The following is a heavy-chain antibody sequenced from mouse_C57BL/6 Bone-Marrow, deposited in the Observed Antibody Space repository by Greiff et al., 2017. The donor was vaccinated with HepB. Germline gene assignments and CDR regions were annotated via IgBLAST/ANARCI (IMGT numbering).Heavy chain of an antibody. CDR3: ARQGDYGSSYGFAY. J-gene: IGHJ3*01. D-gene: IGHD1-1*01. V-gene: IGHV1-66*01. CDR1: GYSFTSYY. CDR2: IYPGSGNT. Sequence: QVQLQQSGPELVKPGASVKISCKASGYSFTSYYIHWVKQRPGQGLAWIGWIYPGSGNTKYNEKFKGKATLTADTSSSTAYMQHSSLTSEDSAVYYCARQGDYGSSYGFAYWGQGTLVTVSA.